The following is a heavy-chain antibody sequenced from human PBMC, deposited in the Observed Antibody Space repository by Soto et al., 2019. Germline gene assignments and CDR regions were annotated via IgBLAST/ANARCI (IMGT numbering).Heavy chain of an antibody. V-gene: IGHV6-1*01. CDR2: TYYRSKWYN. CDR3: TRDPEYFYDSRGTRYYYQYGMDV. CDR1: GDSVSSNSST. J-gene: IGHJ6*02. Sequence: PSQTLSLTCAISGDSVSSNSSTWNWIRQSPSRGLEWLGRTYYRSKWYNDYGVSVKSRITIDPDTSKNQFSLQLNSVTPEDTAVYYCTRDPEYFYDSRGTRYYYQYGMDVRGQGTTVTLSS. D-gene: IGHD3-22*01.